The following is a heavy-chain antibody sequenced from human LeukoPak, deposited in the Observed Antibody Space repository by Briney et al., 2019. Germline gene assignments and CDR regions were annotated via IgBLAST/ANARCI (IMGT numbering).Heavy chain of an antibody. V-gene: IGHV3-21*04. Sequence: GGSLRLSCAASGFTFDSYGMNWVRQTPGKGLEWVSSITRGSIYTFYADSVKGRFTISRDNAKNSLSLQMNSLTAEDTAIYYCAKATGTLGNWGQGTLVTVSS. J-gene: IGHJ4*02. CDR2: ITRGSIYT. CDR3: AKATGTLGN. CDR1: GFTFDSYG. D-gene: IGHD1-1*01.